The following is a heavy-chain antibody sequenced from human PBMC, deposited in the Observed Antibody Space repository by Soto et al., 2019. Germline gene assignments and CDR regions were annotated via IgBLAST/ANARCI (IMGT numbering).Heavy chain of an antibody. J-gene: IGHJ4*02. CDR2: ISGSGGST. V-gene: IGHV3-23*01. Sequence: PGGSLRLSCAASGFTFSSYAMSWVRQAPGKGLEWVSAISGSGGSTYYVDSVKGRFTISRDNSKNTLYLQMNSLRAEDTAVYYCAKAKLETVVAAIQFDYWGQGTLVTVSS. CDR1: GFTFSSYA. D-gene: IGHD2-15*01. CDR3: AKAKLETVVAAIQFDY.